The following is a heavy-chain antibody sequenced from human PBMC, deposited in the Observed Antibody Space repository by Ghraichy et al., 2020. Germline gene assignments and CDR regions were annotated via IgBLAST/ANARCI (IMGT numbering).Heavy chain of an antibody. CDR2: IYYSGST. CDR1: AGSISSGGYY. Sequence: SETLSLTCTVSAGSISSGGYYWSWIRQHPGKGLEWIGYIYYSGSTYYNPSLKSRVIISVDTSKNQFSLKLSSVTAADTAVYYCARVSGDGYSGFDYWGQGTLVTVSS. V-gene: IGHV4-31*03. J-gene: IGHJ4*02. CDR3: ARVSGDGYSGFDY. D-gene: IGHD5-24*01.